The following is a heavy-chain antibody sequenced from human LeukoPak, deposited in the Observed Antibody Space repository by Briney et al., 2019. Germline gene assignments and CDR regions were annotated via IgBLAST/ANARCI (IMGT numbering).Heavy chain of an antibody. CDR3: AKDRIAAAGRPIYDY. J-gene: IGHJ4*02. CDR1: GFTFSSYG. V-gene: IGHV3-30*02. D-gene: IGHD6-13*01. CDR2: IRYDGSNK. Sequence: PGGSLRLSCAASGFTFSSYGMHWVRQAPGKGLEWVAFIRYDGSNKYYADSVKGRFTISRDNSKNTLYLQMNSLRAEDTAVYYGAKDRIAAAGRPIYDYWGQGTLVTVSS.